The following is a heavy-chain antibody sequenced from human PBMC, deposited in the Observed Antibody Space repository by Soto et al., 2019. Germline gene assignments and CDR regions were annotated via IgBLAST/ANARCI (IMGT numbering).Heavy chain of an antibody. D-gene: IGHD1-7*01. J-gene: IGHJ6*02. CDR3: ARGKELRLSYYYYGMDV. Sequence: SVKVSCKASGYTFTGYYMHWVRQAPGQGLEWMGWINPNSGGTNYAQKFQGWVTMTRDTSISTAYMELSRLRSDDTAVYYCARGKELRLSYYYYGMDVWGQGTTVTVS. CDR1: GYTFTGYY. CDR2: INPNSGGT. V-gene: IGHV1-2*04.